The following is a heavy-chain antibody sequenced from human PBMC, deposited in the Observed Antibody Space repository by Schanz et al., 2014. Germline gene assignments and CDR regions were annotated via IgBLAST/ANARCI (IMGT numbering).Heavy chain of an antibody. D-gene: IGHD1-1*01. Sequence: QVQVVQSGGGLVKPGGSLRLSCAASGFVFGDYYMTWIRQAPGKGLEWLSYISDSGTYTNYADSVKGRFTISRDNAKNSLFLQMNSLRPEDTAVYYCARGRVLESWGQGTLVNVSS. V-gene: IGHV3-11*06. CDR3: ARGRVLES. CDR1: GFVFGDYY. CDR2: ISDSGTYT. J-gene: IGHJ5*02.